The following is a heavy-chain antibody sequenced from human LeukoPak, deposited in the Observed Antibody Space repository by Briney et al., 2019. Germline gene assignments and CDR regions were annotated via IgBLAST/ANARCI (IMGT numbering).Heavy chain of an antibody. J-gene: IGHJ3*02. CDR2: IIPIFGTA. D-gene: IGHD5-24*01. CDR3: ARTPRRDGYKKRDAFDI. CDR1: GGTFSSYA. Sequence: ASVKVPCKASGGTFSSYAISWVRQAPGQGLEWMGRIIPIFGTANYAQKFQGRVTITTDESTSTAYMELSSLRSEDTAVYYCARTPRRDGYKKRDAFDIWGQGTMVTVSS. V-gene: IGHV1-69*05.